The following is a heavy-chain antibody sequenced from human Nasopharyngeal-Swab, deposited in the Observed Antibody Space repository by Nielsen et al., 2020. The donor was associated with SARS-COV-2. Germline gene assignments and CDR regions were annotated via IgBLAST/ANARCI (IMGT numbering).Heavy chain of an antibody. Sequence: VRQAPGKGLEWVSAISGSGGSTYYADSVKGRFTISRDNFKNTLYLQMNSLRAEDTAVYYCAKDPYYDFWSGYYFDYWGQGTLVTVSS. CDR2: ISGSGGST. V-gene: IGHV3-23*01. D-gene: IGHD3-3*01. CDR3: AKDPYYDFWSGYYFDY. J-gene: IGHJ4*02.